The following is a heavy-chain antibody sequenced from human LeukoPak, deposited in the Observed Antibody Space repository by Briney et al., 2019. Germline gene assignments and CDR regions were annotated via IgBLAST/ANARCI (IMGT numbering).Heavy chain of an antibody. CDR1: GGTFSNDG. V-gene: IGHV1-69*13. CDR2: IIPILTTP. Sequence: SVKVSCKASGGTFSNDGIIWVRQAPGQGLEWMGGIIPILTTPKSAQRFQGRVTISADESTSTAYMELSSLRADDTALYYCARGAGFKSGRTIHFFGMDVWGQGTTVTVSS. J-gene: IGHJ6*02. D-gene: IGHD2-21*01. CDR3: ARGAGFKSGRTIHFFGMDV.